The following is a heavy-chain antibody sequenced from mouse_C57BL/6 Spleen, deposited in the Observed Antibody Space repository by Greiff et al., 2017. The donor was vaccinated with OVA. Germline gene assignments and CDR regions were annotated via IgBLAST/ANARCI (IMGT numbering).Heavy chain of an antibody. J-gene: IGHJ4*01. D-gene: IGHD1-1*01. V-gene: IGHV1-55*01. CDR1: GYTFTSYW. CDR2: IYPGSGST. CDR3: AKYYGSSYYYAMDY. Sequence: QVQLQQPGAELVKPGASVKMSCKASGYTFTSYWLTWVKQRPGQGLEWIGDIYPGSGSTNYNEKFKSKGTLTVDTSSSTAYMQLSSLTSEDSAVYYCAKYYGSSYYYAMDYWGQGTSVTVSS.